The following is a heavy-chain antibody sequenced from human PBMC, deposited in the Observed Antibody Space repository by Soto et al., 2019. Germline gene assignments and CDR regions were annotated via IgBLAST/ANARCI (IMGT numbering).Heavy chain of an antibody. CDR2: INSDGSST. V-gene: IGHV3-74*01. CDR3: ARSGVLGYYYYYMDV. D-gene: IGHD3-10*01. Sequence: GGSLRLSCAASGFTPSSYSMHWVRQPPGKGLVWVSRINSDGSSTSYADSVKGRFTISRDNAKNTLYLQMNSLRAADTAVYYCARSGVLGYYYYYMDVWGKGTTVTVSS. J-gene: IGHJ6*03. CDR1: GFTPSSYS.